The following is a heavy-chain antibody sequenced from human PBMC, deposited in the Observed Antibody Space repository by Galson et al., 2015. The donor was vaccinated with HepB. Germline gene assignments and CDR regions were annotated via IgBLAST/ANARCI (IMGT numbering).Heavy chain of an antibody. CDR2: INQDGTEK. J-gene: IGHJ2*01. D-gene: IGHD2-21*02. V-gene: IGHV3-7*01. CDR1: EFTFSSYW. Sequence: SLRLSCAASEFTFSSYWMNWVRQAPGKGLEWVANINQDGTEKYYVDSVKGRFTISRDNAKNSLYVQMSNLRAEDTAIYYCARDYDPTARPLSYFDLWGRGTLVTVTS. CDR3: ARDYDPTARPLSYFDL.